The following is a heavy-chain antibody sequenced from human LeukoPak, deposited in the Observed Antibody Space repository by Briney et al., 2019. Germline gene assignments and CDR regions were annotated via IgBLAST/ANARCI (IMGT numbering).Heavy chain of an antibody. Sequence: PGGSLRLSCVGSGFTFSSHAMSWVRQAPGKGLEWVSGLSGSGSSAYYADSVKGRFTISRDNSKNTLYLQMNSLRPEDTAVYYCAKGLTNLGDDWGQGTLVTVSS. D-gene: IGHD3-9*01. V-gene: IGHV3-23*01. J-gene: IGHJ4*02. CDR1: GFTFSSHA. CDR3: AKGLTNLGDD. CDR2: LSGSGSSA.